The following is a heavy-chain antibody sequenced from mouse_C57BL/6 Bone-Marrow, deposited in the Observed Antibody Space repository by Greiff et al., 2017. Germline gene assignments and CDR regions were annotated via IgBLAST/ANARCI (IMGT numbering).Heavy chain of an antibody. CDR2: ISSGGSYT. CDR1: GFTFSSYG. Sequence: EVKLMESGGDLVKPGGSLKLSCAASGFTFSSYGMSWVRQTPDKRLEWVATISSGGSYTYYPDSVKGRFTISRDNAKNTLYLQMSSLKSEDTAMYYCARHGGYGSSGGFAYWGQGTLVTVSA. CDR3: ARHGGYGSSGGFAY. V-gene: IGHV5-6*01. J-gene: IGHJ3*01. D-gene: IGHD1-1*01.